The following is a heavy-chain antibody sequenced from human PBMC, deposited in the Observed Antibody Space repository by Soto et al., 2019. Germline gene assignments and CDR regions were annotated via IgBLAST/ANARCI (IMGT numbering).Heavy chain of an antibody. D-gene: IGHD6-13*01. Sequence: SDTLSLTCAVSGYSISSGYYWGRIRQPPGEGLEWIGSIYHSGSTYYNPSLKSRVTISVDTSKNQFSLKLSSVTAADTAVYYCATGPPAAGLYYYYGMDVWGQGXTVTVYS. CDR2: IYHSGST. V-gene: IGHV4-38-2*01. CDR1: GYSISSGYY. CDR3: ATGPPAAGLYYYYGMDV. J-gene: IGHJ6*02.